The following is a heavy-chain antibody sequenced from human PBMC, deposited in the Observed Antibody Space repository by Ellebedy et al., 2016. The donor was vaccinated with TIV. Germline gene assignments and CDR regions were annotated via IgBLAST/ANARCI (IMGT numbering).Heavy chain of an antibody. CDR2: ISSTGSYM. CDR1: GFTFNNYG. Sequence: PGGSLRLSCAASGFTFNNYGMNWVRQAPGKGLEWVSSISSTGSYMYYADSVKGRFTISKDSAKNSLYLQMNSLRAEDTAVYYCATDEGIYWGQGTLVTVSS. CDR3: ATDEGIY. V-gene: IGHV3-21*04. D-gene: IGHD3-10*01. J-gene: IGHJ4*02.